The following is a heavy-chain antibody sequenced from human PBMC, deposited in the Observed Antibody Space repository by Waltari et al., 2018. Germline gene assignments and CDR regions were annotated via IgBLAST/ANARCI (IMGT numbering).Heavy chain of an antibody. CDR1: GYTFTSYG. Sequence: QVQLVQSGAEVKKPGASVKVSCKASGYTFTSYGISWVRQAPGQGLEWMGWISASKGNTNDDQKLQGRVTMTTDTSTSTADMELRSLRSDDTAVYYCARDGCGGDCSFDAFDIWGQGTMVTVSS. CDR3: ARDGCGGDCSFDAFDI. J-gene: IGHJ3*02. D-gene: IGHD2-21*02. V-gene: IGHV1-18*01. CDR2: ISASKGNT.